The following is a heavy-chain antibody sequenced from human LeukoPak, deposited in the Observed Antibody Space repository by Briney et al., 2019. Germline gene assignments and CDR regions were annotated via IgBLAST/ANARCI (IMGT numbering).Heavy chain of an antibody. D-gene: IGHD1-14*01. CDR3: AGLHFASAEEFDP. CDR2: IYSNGNI. Sequence: PSETLSLTCTVSGTSIRGHYWSWIRQPPGKGLEWIGYIYSNGNILYNPFLKSRVTLSVDTFNNQYSLSLNFVTAADTAVCYCAGLHFASAEEFDPWGKGTLVTVSS. CDR1: GTSIRGHY. J-gene: IGHJ5*02. V-gene: IGHV4-59*08.